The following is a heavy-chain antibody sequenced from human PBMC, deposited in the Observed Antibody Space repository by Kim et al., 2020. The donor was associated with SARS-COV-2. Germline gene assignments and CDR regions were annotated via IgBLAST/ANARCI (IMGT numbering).Heavy chain of an antibody. D-gene: IGHD3-10*01. Sequence: SETLSLTCTVSGGSISSSSYYWGWIRQPPGKGLEWIGSIYYSGSTYYNPSLKSRVTISVDTSKNQFSLKLSSVTAADTAVYYCARVWFGEGLFDYWGQG. CDR3: ARVWFGEGLFDY. J-gene: IGHJ4*02. V-gene: IGHV4-39*07. CDR2: IYYSGST. CDR1: GGSISSSSYY.